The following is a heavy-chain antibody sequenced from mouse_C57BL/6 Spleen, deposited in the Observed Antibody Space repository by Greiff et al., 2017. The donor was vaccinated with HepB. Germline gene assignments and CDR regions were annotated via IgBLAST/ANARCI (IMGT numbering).Heavy chain of an antibody. Sequence: VQLQQSGAELVRPGSSVKLSCKASGYTFTSYWMHWVKPRPIQGLEWIGNIDPSDSETHYNQKFKDKATWTVDKSSSTAYMQLSSLTSEDSAVYYCARWNEGAMDYWGQGTSVTVSS. J-gene: IGHJ4*01. CDR3: ARWNEGAMDY. CDR2: IDPSDSET. V-gene: IGHV1-52*01. CDR1: GYTFTSYW.